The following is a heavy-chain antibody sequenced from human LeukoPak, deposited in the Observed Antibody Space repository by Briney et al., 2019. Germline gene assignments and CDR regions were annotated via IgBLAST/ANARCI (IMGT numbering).Heavy chain of an antibody. CDR1: GFTVSSNY. Sequence: GGSLRLSCAASGFTVSSNYMSWVRQAPGKGPEWVSVIYSDGSTYYADSVKGRFTISRDTSKNTLYLQMNSLRTEDTAVYYCATLNGPLFEYWGQGTLVTVSS. CDR2: IYSDGST. D-gene: IGHD2-8*01. CDR3: ATLNGPLFEY. V-gene: IGHV3-53*01. J-gene: IGHJ4*02.